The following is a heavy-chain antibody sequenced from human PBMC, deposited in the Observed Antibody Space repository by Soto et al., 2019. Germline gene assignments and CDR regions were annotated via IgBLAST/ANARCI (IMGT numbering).Heavy chain of an antibody. J-gene: IGHJ4*02. V-gene: IGHV3-30-3*01. CDR3: ARKGIAAAGFDY. D-gene: IGHD6-13*01. CDR1: GFTFSSYA. CDR2: ISYDGSNK. Sequence: QVQLVESGGGVVQPGRSLRLSCAASGFTFSSYAMHWVRQAPGKGLEWVAVISYDGSNKYYADSVKGRFTISRDNSKNTLYLQMNSLRAEDTAVYYCARKGIAAAGFDYWGQGTLVTVSS.